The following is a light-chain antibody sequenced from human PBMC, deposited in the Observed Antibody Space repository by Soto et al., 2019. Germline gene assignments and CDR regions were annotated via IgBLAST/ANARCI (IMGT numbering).Light chain of an antibody. V-gene: IGKV1-5*03. CDR2: KAS. CDR3: QQFNTSPWT. CDR1: QSISIW. Sequence: DIQMTQSPSTLYASVGDRVTITCRASQSISIWLAWYQQKPGKAPKILIYKASSLESGVPSRFSGSGSGTEFTLTISSLQPDDFATYYCQQFNTSPWTFGQGTKVDIK. J-gene: IGKJ1*01.